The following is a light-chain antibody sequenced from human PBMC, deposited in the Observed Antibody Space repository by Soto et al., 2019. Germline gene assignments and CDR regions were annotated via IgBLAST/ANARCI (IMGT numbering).Light chain of an antibody. V-gene: IGKV3-20*01. CDR1: QSVSSSY. CDR3: QQYGSLPRT. Sequence: EIVLTQSPGTLSLSPGERATLSCRASQSVSSSYLAWYQQKPGQAPRLLMYGASSRATGISDRFSGSGSGTDFTLTISRLEPEDFAVYYCQQYGSLPRTFGQGTKVEIK. J-gene: IGKJ1*01. CDR2: GAS.